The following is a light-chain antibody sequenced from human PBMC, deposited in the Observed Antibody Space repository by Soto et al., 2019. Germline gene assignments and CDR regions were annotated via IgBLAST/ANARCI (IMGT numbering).Light chain of an antibody. Sequence: EIVMTQSPATLSVSPGERATLSCRASQSVSSNLAWYQQKPGQAPRLLIYGASTRATGIPARFSGNGAGTDFNLTISSLQSEDFAVNYCQQYNNWPLTFGGGTKVEIK. CDR1: QSVSSN. J-gene: IGKJ4*01. CDR2: GAS. CDR3: QQYNNWPLT. V-gene: IGKV3-15*01.